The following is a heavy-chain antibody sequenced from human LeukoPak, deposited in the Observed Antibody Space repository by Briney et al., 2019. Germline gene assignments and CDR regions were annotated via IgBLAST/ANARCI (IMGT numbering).Heavy chain of an antibody. J-gene: IGHJ5*02. CDR3: ARNRYCSSTSCYRGRGWFDP. Sequence: SETLSLTCAVYGGSFSGYYWSWIRQPPGKGLEWIGEINHSGSTNYNPSLKSRVTISVDTSKNQFSLKLSSVTAADTAVYYRARNRYCSSTSCYRGRGWFDPWGQGTLVTVSS. CDR2: INHSGST. V-gene: IGHV4-34*01. D-gene: IGHD2-2*01. CDR1: GGSFSGYY.